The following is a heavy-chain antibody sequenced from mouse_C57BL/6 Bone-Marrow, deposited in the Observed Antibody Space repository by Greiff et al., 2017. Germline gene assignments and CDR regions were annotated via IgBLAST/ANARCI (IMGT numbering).Heavy chain of an antibody. Sequence: EVKLVESGGGLVQPGGSMKLSCAASGFTFSDASMDWVRQSPEKGLEWVAEIRNKANNHATYYAESVKGRFTISRDDSKSRVYLQMKSLRAEDTGVYYCTGNYYYGGRGTALTVSS. CDR1: GFTFSDAS. CDR2: IRNKANNHAT. CDR3: TGNYYY. J-gene: IGHJ2*01. V-gene: IGHV6-6*01. D-gene: IGHD2-1*01.